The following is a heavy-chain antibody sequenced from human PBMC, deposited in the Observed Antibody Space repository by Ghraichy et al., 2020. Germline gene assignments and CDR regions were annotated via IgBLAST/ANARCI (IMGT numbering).Heavy chain of an antibody. CDR1: GFTFSGYW. CDR2: IKQDGSEK. CDR3: AKNIVVDGKNLYYYYGMDV. D-gene: IGHD2-21*01. Sequence: GGSLRLSCAASGFTFSGYWMSWVRQAPGKGLEWVASIKQDGSEKKYVDSVKGRFTISRDNAKNSLYLQMNSLRAEDTAVYYCAKNIVVDGKNLYYYYGMDVWGQGTTVTVSS. J-gene: IGHJ6*02. V-gene: IGHV3-7*01.